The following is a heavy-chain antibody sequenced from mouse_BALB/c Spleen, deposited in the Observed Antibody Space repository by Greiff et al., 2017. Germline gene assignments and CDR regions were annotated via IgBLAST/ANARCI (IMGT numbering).Heavy chain of an antibody. J-gene: IGHJ4*01. V-gene: IGHV1S81*02. CDR2: INPSNGRT. CDR3: TRSLVGMDY. D-gene: IGHD1-1*01. CDR1: GYTFTSYW. Sequence: QVQLQQPGAELVKPGASVKLSCKASGYTFTSYWMHWVKQRPGQGLEWIGEINPSNGRTNYNEKFKSKATLTVDKSSSTAYMQLSSLTSEDSAVYYCTRSLVGMDYWGQGTSVTVSS.